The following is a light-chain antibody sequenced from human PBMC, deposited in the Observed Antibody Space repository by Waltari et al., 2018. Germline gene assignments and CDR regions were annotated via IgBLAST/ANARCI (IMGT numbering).Light chain of an antibody. CDR3: MQATNWPLT. V-gene: IGKV2-30*02. J-gene: IGKJ1*01. Sequence: DVVMTQSPLSLPVSLGQPASISCRSSQSLVHTDGHTYLNWFQQRTGQSPRRLIYKVSNRDSGVPDRFSGSVSDTAFTLKISRVEAEDVGIYYCMQATNWPLTFGQGTKVEIQ. CDR1: QSLVHTDGHTY. CDR2: KVS.